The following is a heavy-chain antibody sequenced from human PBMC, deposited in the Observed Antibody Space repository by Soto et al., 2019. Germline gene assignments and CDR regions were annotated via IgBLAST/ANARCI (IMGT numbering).Heavy chain of an antibody. D-gene: IGHD3-10*01. J-gene: IGHJ4*02. Sequence: QLVETGGGLIQPGTSLTLSCAASGFSGSSNYMTWVRQAPGKGLEWVSFVYSGGATFYADSVKGRFILSRDDSQNTMYLQMNNLRAEDTAVYYCARVPGRLWGRGTLVTVAS. V-gene: IGHV3-53*02. CDR1: GFSGSSNY. CDR2: VYSGGAT. CDR3: ARVPGRL.